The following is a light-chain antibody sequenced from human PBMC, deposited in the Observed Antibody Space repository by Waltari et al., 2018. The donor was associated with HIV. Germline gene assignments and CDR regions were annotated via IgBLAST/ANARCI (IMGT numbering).Light chain of an antibody. CDR2: KDS. CDR1: VLPTQY. J-gene: IGLJ3*02. V-gene: IGLV3-25*03. CDR3: QSAESTGIGV. Sequence: SYELTQPPSVSVSPGQTPRLTCSGAVLPTQYAYWYQQMPGQAPVLVIYKDSERPSGIPERFSASSSGTTVTLTISGVQAEDEADYYCQSAESTGIGVFGGGTKLTVL.